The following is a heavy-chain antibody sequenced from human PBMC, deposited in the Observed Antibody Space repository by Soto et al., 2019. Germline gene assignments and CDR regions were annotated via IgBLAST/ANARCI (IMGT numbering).Heavy chain of an antibody. CDR2: IRSKANSYAT. J-gene: IGHJ5*02. D-gene: IGHD5-12*01. CDR3: TRVDIWKNWFDP. Sequence: GSLRLSCAASGFTFSGSAMHWVRQASGKGLEWVGRIRSKANSYATAYVASVKGRFTISRDDSKNTAYLQMNSLKTEGTAVYYCTRVDIWKNWFDPWGQGTLVTVSS. V-gene: IGHV3-73*01. CDR1: GFTFSGSA.